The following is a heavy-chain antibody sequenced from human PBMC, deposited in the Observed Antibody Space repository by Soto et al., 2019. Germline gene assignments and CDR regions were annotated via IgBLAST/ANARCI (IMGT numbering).Heavy chain of an antibody. CDR1: GYTFTSYG. CDR2: ISAYNGNT. D-gene: IGHD2-2*02. J-gene: IGHJ4*02. V-gene: IGHV1-18*01. Sequence: QVQLVQSGAEVKKPGASVKVSCKASGYTFTSYGISWVRQAPGQGLEWMGWISAYNGNTNYAQKLQGRVTMTTDTSTSTAYMELRSLRSDDTAVYYCARVASDCSSTSCYTGLIDYWGQGTLVTVSS. CDR3: ARVASDCSSTSCYTGLIDY.